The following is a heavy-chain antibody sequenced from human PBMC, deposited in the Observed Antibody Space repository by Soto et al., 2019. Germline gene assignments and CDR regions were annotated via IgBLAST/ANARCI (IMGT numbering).Heavy chain of an antibody. CDR3: ARGPSVGAFFDF. D-gene: IGHD1-26*01. CDR1: GGSFNVYY. CDR2: INRSGST. V-gene: IGHV4-34*01. Sequence: QVQLQQWGAGLLKPSETLALTCAVYGGSFNVYYWTRMRQPPGKGLEWIGEINRSGSTNYNPSLKSRVTISIDTSKIQFSLTLSSVTAADTAIYYCARGPSVGAFFDFWGQGSQVTVSP. J-gene: IGHJ4*02.